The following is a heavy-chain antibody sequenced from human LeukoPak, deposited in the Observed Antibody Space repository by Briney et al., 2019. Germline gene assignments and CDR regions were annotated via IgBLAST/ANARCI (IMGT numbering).Heavy chain of an antibody. J-gene: IGHJ4*02. CDR3: AKDHAAVAGYYFDY. D-gene: IGHD6-19*01. Sequence: GRSLRLSCAASGFTFSGYGMHWVRQAPGKGLEWVAVISYDGSNKYYADSVKGRFTISRDNSKNTLYLQMNSLRAEDTAVYYCAKDHAAVAGYYFDYWGQGTLVTVSS. V-gene: IGHV3-30*18. CDR2: ISYDGSNK. CDR1: GFTFSGYG.